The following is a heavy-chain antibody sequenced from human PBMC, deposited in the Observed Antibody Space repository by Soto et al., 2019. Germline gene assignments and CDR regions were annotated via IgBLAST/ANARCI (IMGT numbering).Heavy chain of an antibody. Sequence: PGGSLRLSCAGSGFTFGDSYMSWIRQAPGKGLEWLSYISPGSRYPAYADSVKGRFTISRDNAKRSLYLQMMSLTAEDTAIYYCARHEGWTGPDQWGQGTLVTVSS. CDR1: GFTFGDSY. D-gene: IGHD2-8*02. CDR3: ARHEGWTGPDQ. J-gene: IGHJ5*02. CDR2: ISPGSRYP. V-gene: IGHV3-11*06.